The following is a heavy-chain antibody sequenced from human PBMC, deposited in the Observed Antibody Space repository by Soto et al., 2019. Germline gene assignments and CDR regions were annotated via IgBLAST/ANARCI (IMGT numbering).Heavy chain of an antibody. D-gene: IGHD3-10*01. Sequence: SETLSLTCAVSGGSISSGGYSWSWIRQPPGKGLEWIGSIYYSGSTYYNPSLKSRVTISVDTSKNQFSLKLSSVTAADTAVYYCAIEISPSGYYGSGSYYNVNWFDPWGQGTLVTVSS. CDR2: IYYSGST. V-gene: IGHV4-30-2*03. CDR1: GGSISSGGYS. J-gene: IGHJ5*02. CDR3: AIEISPSGYYGSGSYYNVNWFDP.